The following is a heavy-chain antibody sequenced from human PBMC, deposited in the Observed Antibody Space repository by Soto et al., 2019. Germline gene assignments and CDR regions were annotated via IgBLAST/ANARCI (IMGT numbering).Heavy chain of an antibody. Sequence: QVQLMQSGAEVRRPGTSMRISCTTSGYNFNTYGIIWVRQAPGQGLEWMGWISGYNGYTKYAQNYEDRVTSSTDPTTSTAYLELRNLRSGETALYCGARRRDYSHTDADIDYWGQGTLVNVSS. J-gene: IGHJ4*02. D-gene: IGHD3-16*01. V-gene: IGHV1-18*01. CDR2: ISGYNGYT. CDR1: GYNFNTYG. CDR3: ARRRDYSHTDADIDY.